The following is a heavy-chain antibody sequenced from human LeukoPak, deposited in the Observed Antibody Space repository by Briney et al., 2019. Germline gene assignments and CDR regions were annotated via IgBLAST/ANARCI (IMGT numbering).Heavy chain of an antibody. J-gene: IGHJ4*02. V-gene: IGHV3-48*03. CDR1: GFPFISYE. CDR3: ARVGWGNYFDY. D-gene: IGHD2-15*01. Sequence: PGGSLRLSCVVSGFPFISYEMNWVRQAPGKGLEWVSYISSGGTTIYYADSVKGRFSISRDNDKNSLYLQMNSLRAQDTAVYYCARVGWGNYFDYWGQGTLVTVSS. CDR2: ISSGGTTI.